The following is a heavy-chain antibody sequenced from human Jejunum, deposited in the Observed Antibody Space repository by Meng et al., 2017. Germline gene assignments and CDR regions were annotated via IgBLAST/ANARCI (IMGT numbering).Heavy chain of an antibody. CDR3: TKASVWFSGGY. Sequence: GSLRLSCTVPGFSIISNCYWGWIRQPPGKGLEWIGNFHHSGSTNYNPSLKSRVTISVDTSKNQFSLKLNSVTAADTAVYYCTKASVWFSGGYWGQGTLVTVSS. V-gene: IGHV4-38-2*02. CDR2: FHHSGST. J-gene: IGHJ4*02. D-gene: IGHD3-10*01. CDR1: GFSIISNCY.